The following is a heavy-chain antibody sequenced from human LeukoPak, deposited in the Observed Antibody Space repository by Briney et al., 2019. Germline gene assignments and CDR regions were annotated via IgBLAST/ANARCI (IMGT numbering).Heavy chain of an antibody. CDR2: IIPILGIA. CDR3: ARDGASWRETLAAAFDI. Sequence: SVKVSCKASGGTFSSYAISWVRQAPGQGLEWMGRIIPILGIANYAQKFQGRVTITADKSTSTAYMELSSLRSEDTAVYYCARDGASWRETLAAAFDIWGQGTMVTVSS. CDR1: GGTFSSYA. J-gene: IGHJ3*02. D-gene: IGHD2-2*01. V-gene: IGHV1-69*04.